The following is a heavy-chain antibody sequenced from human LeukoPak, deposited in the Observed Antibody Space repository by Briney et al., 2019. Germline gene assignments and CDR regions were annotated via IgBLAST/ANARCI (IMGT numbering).Heavy chain of an antibody. D-gene: IGHD3-10*01. Sequence: GESLKISCKGSGYSFTTYWIGWVRQMPGKGLEWMGIVYPDDSDTRYSPSFQGQVTISADKSISTAYLHWSSLKASDTAMYYCARRTMFRGVPGFFDIWGQGTMVTVSS. CDR2: VYPDDSDT. J-gene: IGHJ3*02. CDR1: GYSFTTYW. CDR3: ARRTMFRGVPGFFDI. V-gene: IGHV5-51*01.